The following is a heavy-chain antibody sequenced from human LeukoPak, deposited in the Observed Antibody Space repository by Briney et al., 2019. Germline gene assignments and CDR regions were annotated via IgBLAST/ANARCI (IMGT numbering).Heavy chain of an antibody. D-gene: IGHD6-19*01. CDR3: AKDARRTSGWYFFDF. Sequence: GGSLRLSCAASGFAFSSQAMGWVRPAPGKGLEWVSAISDGGGSTYYADSVKGRFTISRDNSKNTLFLQMNSLRAEDTAVYYCAKDARRTSGWYFFDFWGQGTLVPVSS. CDR2: ISDGGGST. J-gene: IGHJ4*02. V-gene: IGHV3-23*01. CDR1: GFAFSSQA.